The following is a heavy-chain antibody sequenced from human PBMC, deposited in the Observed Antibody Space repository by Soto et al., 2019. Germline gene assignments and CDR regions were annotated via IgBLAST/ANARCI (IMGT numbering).Heavy chain of an antibody. D-gene: IGHD6-25*01. CDR3: AKDLRAPATKNFDY. J-gene: IGHJ4*02. V-gene: IGHV3-23*01. CDR2: ISGSGDAT. CDR1: GFTFNNYA. Sequence: EVQLLESGGGLVQFGGSLRLSCAASGFTFNNYAMTWVRQPPGKGLEWVSAISGSGDATFYADSVRGRFTISRDNSKSTLYLQMTSLRAEDTAVYFCAKDLRAPATKNFDYWGQGTLVTVSS.